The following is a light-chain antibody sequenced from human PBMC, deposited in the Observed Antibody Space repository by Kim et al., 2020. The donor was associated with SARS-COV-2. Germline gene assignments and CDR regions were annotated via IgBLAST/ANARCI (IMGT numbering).Light chain of an antibody. CDR2: DNS. Sequence: GTISCTRSSSNIGAGYDVHWYQQLPGTAPKLLIYDNSNRPSGVPDRFSGSKSGTSASLAITGLQAEDEADYYCQSSDSSLSGSWVFGGGTQLTVL. J-gene: IGLJ3*02. V-gene: IGLV1-40*01. CDR1: SSNIGAGYD. CDR3: QSSDSSLSGSWV.